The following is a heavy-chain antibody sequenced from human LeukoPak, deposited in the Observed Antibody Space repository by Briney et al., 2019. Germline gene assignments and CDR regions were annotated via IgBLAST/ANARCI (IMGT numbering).Heavy chain of an antibody. D-gene: IGHD2-2*01. Sequence: SVKVSCKASGGTFSSYAISWVRQAPGQGLGWMGGIIPIFGTANYAQKFQGRVTITADESTSTAYMELSSLRSEDTAVYYCASSGRYCSSTSCHDYWGQGTLVTVSS. CDR1: GGTFSSYA. CDR3: ASSGRYCSSTSCHDY. V-gene: IGHV1-69*13. J-gene: IGHJ4*02. CDR2: IIPIFGTA.